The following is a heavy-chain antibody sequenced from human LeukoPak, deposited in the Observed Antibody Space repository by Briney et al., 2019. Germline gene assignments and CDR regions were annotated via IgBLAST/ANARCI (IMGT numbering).Heavy chain of an antibody. J-gene: IGHJ4*02. D-gene: IGHD4-23*01. Sequence: PGGSLRLSCVASGFTFSNYWMHWVRQAPGKGLVWVSRIYTDGSGISYADSVKGRFTISRDNAKNTLYLQMNSLRAEDTAVYYCARDIDYAGPYWGQGTLVAVSS. CDR1: GFTFSNYW. CDR3: ARDIDYAGPY. V-gene: IGHV3-74*01. CDR2: IYTDGSGI.